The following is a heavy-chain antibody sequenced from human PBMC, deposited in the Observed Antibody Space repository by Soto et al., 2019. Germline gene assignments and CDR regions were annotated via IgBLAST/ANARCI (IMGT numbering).Heavy chain of an antibody. CDR2: INSDGSTT. CDR3: ARVGMDFWSGSVNWFDP. Sequence: PGGSLRLSCAAVGFTCSTHWMHWVRQAPGKGLVWVSRINSDGSTTNYVDSVKGRFTISRDNAKNTVYLQMNSLRAEDTAVYYCARVGMDFWSGSVNWFDPWGQGTLVTVSS. J-gene: IGHJ5*02. D-gene: IGHD3-3*01. CDR1: GFTCSTHW. V-gene: IGHV3-74*01.